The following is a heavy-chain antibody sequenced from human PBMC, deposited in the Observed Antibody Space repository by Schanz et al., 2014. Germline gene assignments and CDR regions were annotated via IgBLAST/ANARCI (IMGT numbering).Heavy chain of an antibody. D-gene: IGHD3-9*01. CDR1: GFSFSDHA. J-gene: IGHJ4*02. CDR3: VREGSTTPVACLRSFDWLGRFDY. V-gene: IGHV3-72*01. Sequence: EVQLLESGGGLVQPGGSPRLSCAASGFSFSDHAMDWVRQAAGKGLEWVGRVRKKEFSDDTEEYAASVRGRFTISRDDAKNAVNLQMNGLKAEDTAMYYCVREGSTTPVACLRSFDWLGRFDYWGQGAMVTVSS. CDR2: VRKKEFSDDTE.